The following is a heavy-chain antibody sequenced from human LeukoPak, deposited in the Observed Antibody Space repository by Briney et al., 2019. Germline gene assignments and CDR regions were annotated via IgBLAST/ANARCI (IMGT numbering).Heavy chain of an antibody. J-gene: IGHJ4*02. D-gene: IGHD3-10*01. Sequence: PGGSLRLSCAASGFTFKNAWMSWVRQAPGKGLEWIGRIKNKNNEGTTDYAASVRGRFIISRDDSKDTLYLRMDSLRTEDTAIYYCTTGAGVLLWFGESISDSWGQGTLVTVSS. CDR2: IKNKNNEGTT. CDR3: TTGAGVLLWFGESISDS. CDR1: GFTFKNAW. V-gene: IGHV3-15*01.